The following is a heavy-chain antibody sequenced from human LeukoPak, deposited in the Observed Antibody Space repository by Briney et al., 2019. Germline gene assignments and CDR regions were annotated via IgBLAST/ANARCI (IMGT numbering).Heavy chain of an antibody. J-gene: IGHJ4*02. CDR2: ISSSGSTI. Sequence: SGGSLRLSRAASGFTFSDYYMSWIRQAPGKGLEWVSYISSSGSTIYYADSVKGRFTISRDNAKNSLYLQMNGLRAEDTAVYYCARGGVGIAAAGTFDYWGQGTLVTVSS. V-gene: IGHV3-11*04. CDR1: GFTFSDYY. D-gene: IGHD6-13*01. CDR3: ARGGVGIAAAGTFDY.